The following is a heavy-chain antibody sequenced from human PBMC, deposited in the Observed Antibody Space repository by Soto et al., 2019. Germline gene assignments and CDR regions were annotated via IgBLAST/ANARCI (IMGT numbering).Heavy chain of an antibody. J-gene: IGHJ6*02. CDR1: GYSFTSYW. CDR2: IYPGDSDT. V-gene: IGHV5-51*01. Sequence: GESLKISCKGSGYSFTSYWIGWVRQMPGKGLEWMGIIYPGDSDTRYSPSFQGQVTISADKSISTAHLQWSSLKASDTAMYYCAGGGVRGVITRTRDYYGMDVWGQGTTVTVS. D-gene: IGHD3-10*01. CDR3: AGGGVRGVITRTRDYYGMDV.